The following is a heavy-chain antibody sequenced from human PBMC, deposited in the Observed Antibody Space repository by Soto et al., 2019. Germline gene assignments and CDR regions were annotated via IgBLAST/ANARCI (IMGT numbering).Heavy chain of an antibody. Sequence: GASVKVSCKASGGTFSSYAISWVRQAPGQGLEWMGGIIPIFGTANYAQKFQGRVTITADESTSTAYMELSSVTAADTAVYYCARGVPAAIIDYYYYMDVWGKGTTVTVSS. V-gene: IGHV1-69*13. CDR3: ARGVPAAIIDYYYYMDV. CDR2: IIPIFGTA. D-gene: IGHD2-2*01. J-gene: IGHJ6*03. CDR1: GGTFSSYA.